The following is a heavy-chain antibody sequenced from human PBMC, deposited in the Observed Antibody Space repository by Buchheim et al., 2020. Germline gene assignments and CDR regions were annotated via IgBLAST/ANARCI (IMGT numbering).Heavy chain of an antibody. D-gene: IGHD6-19*01. V-gene: IGHV3-30*03. CDR1: GFTFSSYG. CDR2: ISYDGSNK. Sequence: QVQLVESGGGVVQPGRSLRLSCAASGFTFSSYGMHWVRQAPGKGLEWVAVISYDGSNKYYADSVKGRFTISRDNSKNTLYLQMNSLRAEDTAVYYCAREGEQWLAIPLNIWGQGT. CDR3: AREGEQWLAIPLNI. J-gene: IGHJ3*02.